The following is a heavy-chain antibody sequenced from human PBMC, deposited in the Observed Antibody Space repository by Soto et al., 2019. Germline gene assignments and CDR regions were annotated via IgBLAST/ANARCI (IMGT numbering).Heavy chain of an antibody. V-gene: IGHV4-59*08. Sequence: PSETLSLTCTVSGWSISRYYWSWIRQPPGKGLEWIGYIYYRANPNYNPSINSRVTISQDTSKNQFSLKLSSVTAADTAVYYCARHYGDRYDYLDYWGQGTLVTVSS. CDR2: IYYRANP. J-gene: IGHJ4*02. CDR3: ARHYGDRYDYLDY. CDR1: GWSISRYY. D-gene: IGHD5-12*01.